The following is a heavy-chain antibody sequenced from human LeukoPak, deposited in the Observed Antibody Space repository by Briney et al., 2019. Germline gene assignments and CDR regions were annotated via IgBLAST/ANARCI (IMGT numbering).Heavy chain of an antibody. V-gene: IGHV3-23*01. Sequence: GGSLRLSCAASGFTFSSYAMSWVRQAPGKGLEWVSTISGTVGSTYSADSVKGRFTISRDNSKNKVYLQMNSLRAEDTAVYYCAKDANEDYDSSGYYKTHFDYWGQGTLVTVSS. CDR2: ISGTVGST. J-gene: IGHJ4*02. CDR1: GFTFSSYA. CDR3: AKDANEDYDSSGYYKTHFDY. D-gene: IGHD3-22*01.